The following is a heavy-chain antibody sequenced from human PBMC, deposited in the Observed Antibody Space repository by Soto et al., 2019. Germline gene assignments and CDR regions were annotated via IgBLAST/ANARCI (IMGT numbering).Heavy chain of an antibody. CDR2: INPSGGST. D-gene: IGHD3-10*01. J-gene: IGHJ6*02. CDR3: ARDIRGAGSYYNEGYYGMDV. Sequence: QVQLVQSGAEVKKPGASVKVSCKASGYTFTSYYMHWVRQAPGQGLEWMGIINPSGGSTSYAQKFQGRVTMTRDTSTSTVYMELSSLRSEDTAVYYCARDIRGAGSYYNEGYYGMDVWGQGTTVTVSS. CDR1: GYTFTSYY. V-gene: IGHV1-46*03.